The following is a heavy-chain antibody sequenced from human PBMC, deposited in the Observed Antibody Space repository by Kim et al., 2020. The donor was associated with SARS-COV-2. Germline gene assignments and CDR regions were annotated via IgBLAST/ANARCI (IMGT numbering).Heavy chain of an antibody. D-gene: IGHD6-19*01. J-gene: IGHJ4*02. CDR1: GYSFTNYW. Sequence: GESLKISCKGSGYSFTNYWISWVRQMPGKGLEWLGRINPSDSYINYSPSSQGHVTISADKSISTAYLQWTSLKASDSAMYYCARTGIAVADDYWGQGTLV. CDR3: ARTGIAVADDY. V-gene: IGHV5-10-1*01. CDR2: INPSDSYI.